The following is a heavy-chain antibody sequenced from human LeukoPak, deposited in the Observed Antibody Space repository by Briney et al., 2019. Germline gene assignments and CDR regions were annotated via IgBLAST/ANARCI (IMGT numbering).Heavy chain of an antibody. CDR2: MNPNSGNT. CDR3: ALRGPYDFWSGYYREYGMDV. Sequence: ASVKVSCKASGYTFTSYDINWVRQATGQGLEWMGWMNPNSGNTGYAQKFQGRVTMTRNTSISTAYMELSSPRSEDTAVYYCALRGPYDFWSGYYREYGMDVWGQGTTVTVSS. CDR1: GYTFTSYD. D-gene: IGHD3-3*01. V-gene: IGHV1-8*01. J-gene: IGHJ6*02.